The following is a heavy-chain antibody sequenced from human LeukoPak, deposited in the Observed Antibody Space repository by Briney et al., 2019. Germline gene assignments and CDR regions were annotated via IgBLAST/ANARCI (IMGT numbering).Heavy chain of an antibody. CDR3: AKRMGPSIAAADLDY. CDR1: GFTFSSYG. V-gene: IGHV3-30*18. CDR2: ISYDGSNK. Sequence: GGSLRLSCSACGFTFSSYGKHWVRQAPGEGLEGMAVISYDGSNKYYADSVKGRFTISRDNSKNTLYLQMNSLRAEDTAVYYCAKRMGPSIAAADLDYWGRRTLVTVSS. J-gene: IGHJ4*02. D-gene: IGHD6-13*01.